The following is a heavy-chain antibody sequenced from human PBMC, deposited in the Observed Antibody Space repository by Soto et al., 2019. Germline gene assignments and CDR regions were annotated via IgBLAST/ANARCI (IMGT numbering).Heavy chain of an antibody. CDR2: ISGSGGST. CDR3: AKGFSAMALNFDY. D-gene: IGHD5-18*01. Sequence: GGSLRLSCAASGFTFSSYAMSWVRQAPGKGLEWVSAISGSGGSTYYTLSVKGRFTISRDNSKNTLYLQMNSLRAEDTAVYYCAKGFSAMALNFDYWGQGTLVTVSS. V-gene: IGHV3-23*01. CDR1: GFTFSSYA. J-gene: IGHJ4*02.